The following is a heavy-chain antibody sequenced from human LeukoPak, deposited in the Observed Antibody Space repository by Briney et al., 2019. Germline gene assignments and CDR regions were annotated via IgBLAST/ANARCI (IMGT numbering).Heavy chain of an antibody. D-gene: IGHD3-22*01. CDR2: ISYSGST. CDR1: GGSISSGGYY. Sequence: SGTLSLTCTVSGGSISSGGYYWSWIRQHPGKGLEWIGYISYSGSTYYNPSLKSRVTISVDTSKNQFSLKLSSVTAADTAVYYCASSYYDSSGYFDYWGQGTLVTVSS. V-gene: IGHV4-31*03. J-gene: IGHJ4*02. CDR3: ASSYYDSSGYFDY.